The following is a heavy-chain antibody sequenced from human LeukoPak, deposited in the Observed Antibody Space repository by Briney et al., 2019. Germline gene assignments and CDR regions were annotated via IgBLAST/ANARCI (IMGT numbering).Heavy chain of an antibody. CDR2: IYYSGST. V-gene: IGHV4-59*01. D-gene: IGHD2-15*01. Sequence: SETLSLTCTVSGASISGYYWSWIRQPPGKGPEWIGYIYYSGSTKHNPSLKSRVTISADTSKNQFSLTLRSVTAADTATYHCARIHRYCSGGNCYVYDHWGQGTPVTVSS. J-gene: IGHJ4*02. CDR3: ARIHRYCSGGNCYVYDH. CDR1: GASISGYY.